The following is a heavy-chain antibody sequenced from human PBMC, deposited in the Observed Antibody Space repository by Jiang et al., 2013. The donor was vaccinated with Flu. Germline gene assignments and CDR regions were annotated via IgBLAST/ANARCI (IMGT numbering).Heavy chain of an antibody. D-gene: IGHD6-19*01. CDR1: GFTFSSYA. CDR3: AKGHQYSSGRWYYFDY. V-gene: IGHV3-23*01. Sequence: VQLLESGGGLVQPGGSLRLSCAASGFTFSSYAMSWVRQAPGKGLEWVSAISGSGGSTYYADSVKGRFTISRDNSKNTLYLQMNSLRAEDTAVYYCAKGHQYSSGRWYYFDYWGQGTLVTVSS. CDR2: ISGSGGST. J-gene: IGHJ4*02.